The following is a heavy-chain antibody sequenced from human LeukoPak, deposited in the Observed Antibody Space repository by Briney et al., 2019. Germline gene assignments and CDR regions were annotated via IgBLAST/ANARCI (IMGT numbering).Heavy chain of an antibody. V-gene: IGHV3-15*04. CDR1: GFTFNYAW. D-gene: IGHD1-7*01. J-gene: IGHJ6*02. Sequence: GGSLRLSCAASGFTFNYAWMSWVRQAPGKGLEWVGQTVSEIDGGTTDYAAPVKGRFTISRDDSKSTLYLQMNSLKIEDTAVYYCTTDEDWNYARKDVWGQGATVIVSS. CDR2: TVSEIDGGTT. CDR3: TTDEDWNYARKDV.